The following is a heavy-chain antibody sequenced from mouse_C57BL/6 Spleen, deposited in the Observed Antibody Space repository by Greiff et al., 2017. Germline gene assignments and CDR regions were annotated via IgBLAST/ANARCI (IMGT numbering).Heavy chain of an antibody. CDR3: ARAGSCYAMDY. CDR2: IHPSDSET. J-gene: IGHJ4*01. Sequence: VQLQQPGAELVRPGSSVKLSCKASGYTFTSYWMDWVKQRPGQGLEWIGNIHPSDSETHYNQKFKDKATLTVDKSSSTAYMQLSSLTSEASAVYYCARAGSCYAMDYWGQGTSVTVSA. V-gene: IGHV1-61*01. CDR1: GYTFTSYW.